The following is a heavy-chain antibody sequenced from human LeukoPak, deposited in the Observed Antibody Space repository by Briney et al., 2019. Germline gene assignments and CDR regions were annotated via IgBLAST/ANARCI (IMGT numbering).Heavy chain of an antibody. CDR3: ALLAVASDFDY. CDR1: GFPFSIYE. V-gene: IGHV3-48*03. D-gene: IGHD6-19*01. J-gene: IGHJ4*02. CDR2: IGSSGTTI. Sequence: PGGSLRLSCAVSGFPFSIYEMNWVRQAPGKGLEWVSNIGSSGTTIYYADSVKGRFSISRDNVKSSLYLQMNSLRVEDTAVYYCALLAVASDFDYWGQGALVTVSS.